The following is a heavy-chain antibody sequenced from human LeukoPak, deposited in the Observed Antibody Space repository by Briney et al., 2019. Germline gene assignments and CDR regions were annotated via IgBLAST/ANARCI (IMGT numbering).Heavy chain of an antibody. CDR2: ISSSGSTI. D-gene: IGHD5-24*01. Sequence: GGSLRLSCAASGFTFSTYEMNWVRQAPGKGLEWVSYISSSGSTIYYADSVRGRFSISRDNAQTSLYLQMNSLRAEDTAVYYCARASDPWLQLTWGQGTLVTVSS. V-gene: IGHV3-48*03. CDR1: GFTFSTYE. J-gene: IGHJ5*02. CDR3: ARASDPWLQLT.